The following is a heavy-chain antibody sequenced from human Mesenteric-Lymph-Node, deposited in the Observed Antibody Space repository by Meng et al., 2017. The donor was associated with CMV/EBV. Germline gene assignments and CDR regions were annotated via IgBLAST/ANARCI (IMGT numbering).Heavy chain of an antibody. CDR1: GFTFSIYA. V-gene: IGHV3-23*01. Sequence: GGSLRLSCAASGFTFSIYAMSWVRQTPGKGLEWVSGIPGRGGGTYYADSVKGRFTISRDNSKNTLFLQMNSLRAEDTAVYYCARDLAATSYDVLTDYFGMDVWGQGTTVTVSS. D-gene: IGHD3-9*01. J-gene: IGHJ6*02. CDR2: IPGRGGGT. CDR3: ARDLAATSYDVLTDYFGMDV.